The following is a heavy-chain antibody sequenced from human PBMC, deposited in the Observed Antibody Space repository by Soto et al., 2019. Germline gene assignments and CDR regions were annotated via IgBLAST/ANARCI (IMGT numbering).Heavy chain of an antibody. V-gene: IGHV1-69*17. J-gene: IGHJ5*02. CDR1: GGTSRSLS. Sequence: QVQLVQSGAEVKKPGSSAKVSCKASGGTSRSLSITWVRQAPGQGLEWMGGITPLFGIPNYPQKFQGRLTITADKSTGTAYLELSSLRSEDTAVYYCARDTHSAGGWFDTWGRGTLVTVSS. D-gene: IGHD2-15*01. CDR3: ARDTHSAGGWFDT. CDR2: ITPLFGIP.